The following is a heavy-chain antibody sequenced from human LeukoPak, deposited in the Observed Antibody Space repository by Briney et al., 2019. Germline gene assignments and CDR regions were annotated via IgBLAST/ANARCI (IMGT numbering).Heavy chain of an antibody. CDR1: GFTFSSYW. J-gene: IGHJ1*01. D-gene: IGHD4-11*01. Sequence: GGSLRLSCAASGFTFSSYWMSWVRQAPGKGPEWVANIKQDGSEKYYVDSVKGRFTISRDNAKNSLYLQMDSLRVEDTAVYYCATYSTRNAREFQSWGQGTLDTVSS. CDR3: ATYSTRNAREFQS. V-gene: IGHV3-7*01. CDR2: IKQDGSEK.